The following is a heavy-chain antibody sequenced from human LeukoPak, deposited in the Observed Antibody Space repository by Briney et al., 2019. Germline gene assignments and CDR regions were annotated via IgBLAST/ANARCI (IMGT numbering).Heavy chain of an antibody. CDR1: GGSISSSSYY. J-gene: IGHJ4*02. V-gene: IGHV4-39*01. CDR2: IYYSGST. Sequence: SETLSLTCTVSGGSISSSSYYWGWIRQPPGKGLEWIGSIYYSGSTYYNPSLKSRVTISVDTSKNQFSLKLSSVTAADTAVYYCARDPAGIAATSNFDYWGQGTLVTVSS. D-gene: IGHD6-25*01. CDR3: ARDPAGIAATSNFDY.